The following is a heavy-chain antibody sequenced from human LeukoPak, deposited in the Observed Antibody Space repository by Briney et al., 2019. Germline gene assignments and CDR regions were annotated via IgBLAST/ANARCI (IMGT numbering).Heavy chain of an antibody. CDR3: TTATSY. Sequence: GGSLRLSCAASGFTSSNAWMSWVRQAPGKGLEWVGRIKSNTYGETTDYAAPVKGRFTISRDDSKNTVCLQMNSLKTEDTAVYYCTTATSYWGQGSLVTVSS. CDR1: GFTSSNAW. CDR2: IKSNTYGETT. V-gene: IGHV3-15*01. J-gene: IGHJ4*02.